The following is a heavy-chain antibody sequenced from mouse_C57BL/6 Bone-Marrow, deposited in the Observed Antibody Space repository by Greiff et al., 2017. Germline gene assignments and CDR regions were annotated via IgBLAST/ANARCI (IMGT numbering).Heavy chain of an antibody. J-gene: IGHJ4*01. CDR1: GYTFTSYW. Sequence: QVQLQQPGAELVKPGASVKMSCKASGYTFTSYWITWVKQRPGQGLEWIGDIYPGSGSTNYNEKFKSKATLTVDTSSSTAYMQLSSLTSEDSAVYYCARRYDYDAAMDYWGQGTSVTVSS. CDR3: ARRYDYDAAMDY. CDR2: IYPGSGST. D-gene: IGHD2-4*01. V-gene: IGHV1-55*01.